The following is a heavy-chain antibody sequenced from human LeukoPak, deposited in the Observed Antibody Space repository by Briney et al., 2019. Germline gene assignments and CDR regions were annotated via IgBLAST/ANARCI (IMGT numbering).Heavy chain of an antibody. CDR1: GGSISSSSYY. CDR2: IYYSGST. D-gene: IGHD5/OR15-5a*01. V-gene: IGHV4-61*05. CDR3: ARLYDEPGSDAFDI. Sequence: KPSETLSLTCTVSGGSISSSSYYWGWIRQPPGKGLEWIGYIYYSGSTNYNPSLKSRVTISVDTSKNQFSLKLSSVTAADTAVYYCARLYDEPGSDAFDIWGQGTMVTVSS. J-gene: IGHJ3*02.